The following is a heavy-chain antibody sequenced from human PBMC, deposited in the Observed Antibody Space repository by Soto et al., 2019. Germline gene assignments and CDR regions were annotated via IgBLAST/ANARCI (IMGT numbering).Heavy chain of an antibody. CDR1: GVTFSSYA. Sequence: GGSLRLSSVASGVTFSSYAMSWVRQAPGKGLEWVSAISGSGGSTYYADSVKGRFTISRDNSKNTLYLQMNSLRAEDTAVYYCATTAGTYYYYGMDVWGQGTTVTVSS. CDR3: ATTAGTYYYYGMDV. CDR2: ISGSGGST. V-gene: IGHV3-23*01. J-gene: IGHJ6*02. D-gene: IGHD6-13*01.